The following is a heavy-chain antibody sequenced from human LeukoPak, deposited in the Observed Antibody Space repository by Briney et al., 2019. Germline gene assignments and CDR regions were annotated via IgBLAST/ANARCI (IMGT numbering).Heavy chain of an antibody. CDR1: GFTFSSYG. V-gene: IGHV3-23*01. J-gene: IGHJ4*02. CDR3: ARGVYGDLSYYFDY. CDR2: ISGSGGST. D-gene: IGHD4-17*01. Sequence: GGSLRLSCVASGFTFSSYGMNWVRQAPGKGLEWVSAISGSGGSTYYADSVKGRFTISRDNAKNSLYLQMNSLRAEDTAVYYCARGVYGDLSYYFDYWGQGTLVTVSS.